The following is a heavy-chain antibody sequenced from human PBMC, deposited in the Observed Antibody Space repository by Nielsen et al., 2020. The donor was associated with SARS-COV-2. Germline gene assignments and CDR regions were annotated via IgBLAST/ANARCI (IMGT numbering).Heavy chain of an antibody. V-gene: IGHV3-11*05. CDR1: GFSFSDHY. Sequence: GESLKISCAASGFSFSDHYMTWIRQAPGKGLEWVSYITDTATFTNYADSVRGRFTISRDNAGNSLFLQMNSLREDDTAVYFCARDHKPPTFWGQGTLVTVSS. CDR3: ARDHKPPTF. CDR2: ITDTATFT. D-gene: IGHD1-14*01. J-gene: IGHJ4*02.